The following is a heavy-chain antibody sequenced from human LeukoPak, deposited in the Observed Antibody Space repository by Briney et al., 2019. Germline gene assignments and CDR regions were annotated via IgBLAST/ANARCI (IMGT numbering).Heavy chain of an antibody. V-gene: IGHV4-34*01. Sequence: SETLSLTCAVYGGSFSGYYWSWIRQPPGKGLEWIGEINHSGSTNYNPSLKSRVTISVDTSKNPFSLKLSSVTAADTAVYYCARKGYSSGFDYWGQGTLVTVSS. J-gene: IGHJ4*02. D-gene: IGHD6-19*01. CDR2: INHSGST. CDR3: ARKGYSSGFDY. CDR1: GGSFSGYY.